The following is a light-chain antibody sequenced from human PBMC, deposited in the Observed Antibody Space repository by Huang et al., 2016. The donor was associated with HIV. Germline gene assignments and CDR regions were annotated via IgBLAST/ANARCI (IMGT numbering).Light chain of an antibody. V-gene: IGKV1-39*01. CDR2: AAS. Sequence: DIQMTQSPTPLSASVGDRVTITCRESQSISGDLNWYQQKPGKAPKLLIHAASRLQGGVPSRFSGSGSGTDFTLTISSLQPEDFATYYCQQTSSTLITFGQGTRLEIK. CDR3: QQTSSTLIT. CDR1: QSISGD. J-gene: IGKJ5*01.